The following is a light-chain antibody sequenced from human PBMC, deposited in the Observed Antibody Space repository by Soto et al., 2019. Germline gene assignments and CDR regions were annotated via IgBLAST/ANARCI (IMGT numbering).Light chain of an antibody. CDR3: QQYHNWPIT. CDR1: QSVSSN. Sequence: EIVLTQSPGTLSLSPGESATLSCRASQSVSSNLAWHQQKPGQAPRILMYDASTRATGISARFSGSGSGTEFTLTISSLQSEDFAVYYCQQYHNWPITFGQGTRLEI. J-gene: IGKJ5*01. V-gene: IGKV3-15*01. CDR2: DAS.